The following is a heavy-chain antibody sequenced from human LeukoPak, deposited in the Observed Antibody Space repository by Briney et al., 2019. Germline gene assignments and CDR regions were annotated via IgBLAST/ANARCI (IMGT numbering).Heavy chain of an antibody. V-gene: IGHV3-66*02. CDR2: VYSGGST. Sequence: GGSLRLSCAASGFTVSSNYMSWVRQAPGKGLEWVSVVYSGGSTYYADSVEGRFTISRGNSKNTLYLQMNSLRAEDTAVYYCARDNHYYDSSGSDYWGQGTLVTVSS. D-gene: IGHD3-22*01. CDR3: ARDNHYYDSSGSDY. J-gene: IGHJ4*02. CDR1: GFTVSSNY.